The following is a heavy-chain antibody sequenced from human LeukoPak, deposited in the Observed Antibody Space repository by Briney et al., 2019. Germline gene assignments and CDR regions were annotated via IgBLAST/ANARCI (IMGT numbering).Heavy chain of an antibody. CDR3: AKGGPYYYDSSGYYYEAEYFQH. CDR2: ISGSGGST. V-gene: IGHV3-23*01. D-gene: IGHD3-22*01. CDR1: GFTFSSYA. J-gene: IGHJ1*01. Sequence: GSLRISCAASGFTFSSYAMSWVRQAPGKGLEWVSAISGSGGSTYYADSVKGRFTISRDNSKNTLYLQMNSLRAEDTAVYYCAKGGPYYYDSSGYYYEAEYFQHWGQGTLVTVSS.